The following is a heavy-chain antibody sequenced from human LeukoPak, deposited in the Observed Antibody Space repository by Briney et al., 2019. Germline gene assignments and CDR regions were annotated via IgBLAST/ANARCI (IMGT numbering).Heavy chain of an antibody. J-gene: IGHJ4*02. Sequence: GGSLRLSCAASRLTFSSYAMSWVRQAPGKGLEWVSGISGSGTNTYYADSVKGRFTISRDNSKNTLYLLMNSLRAEDTAIYYCAKDQDYDGFRFDYWGQGSLVTVSS. CDR2: ISGSGTNT. V-gene: IGHV3-23*01. CDR3: AKDQDYDGFRFDY. D-gene: IGHD3-22*01. CDR1: RLTFSSYA.